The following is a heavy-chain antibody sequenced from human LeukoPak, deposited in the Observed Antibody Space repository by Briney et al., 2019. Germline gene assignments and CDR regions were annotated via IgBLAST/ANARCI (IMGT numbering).Heavy chain of an antibody. V-gene: IGHV4-61*02. Sequence: SQTLSLTCTVSGGSITFGSYYWTWIRQPAGKGLEWFGRIHTSGRTYYNPSLRSRVTISMDTSMNQFPLRLTSVTAADTAVYYCARARVIPASFDDWGQGTLVTVSS. CDR1: GGSITFGSYY. CDR2: IHTSGRT. J-gene: IGHJ4*02. CDR3: ARARVIPASFDD. D-gene: IGHD3-16*02.